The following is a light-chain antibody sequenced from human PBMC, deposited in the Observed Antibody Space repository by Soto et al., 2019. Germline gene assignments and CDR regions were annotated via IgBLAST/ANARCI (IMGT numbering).Light chain of an antibody. Sequence: EVVMTQSPATLSVSPGERATLSCRASQTVSSNLAWYQQKPGQAPRLLIYGASTRATDIPARFSGSGSGTELTLTISSPQSEDFAVYYCQQYNNWPRTFGQGTKVEIK. CDR2: GAS. J-gene: IGKJ1*01. CDR1: QTVSSN. CDR3: QQYNNWPRT. V-gene: IGKV3-15*01.